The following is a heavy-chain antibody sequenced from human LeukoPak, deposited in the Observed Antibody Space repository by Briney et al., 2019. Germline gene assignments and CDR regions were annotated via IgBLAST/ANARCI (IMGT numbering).Heavy chain of an antibody. J-gene: IGHJ3*01. V-gene: IGHV3-48*01. CDR1: GFTFSSYS. Sequence: PGGSLRLSCAASGFTFSSYSMNWVRQAPGKGLEWVSYISSSSSTIYYADSVKGRFTISRDNAKNSLYLQMNSLRAEDTAVYYCAREGGDTALHWGQGTMVTVSS. D-gene: IGHD5-18*01. CDR3: AREGGDTALH. CDR2: ISSSSSTI.